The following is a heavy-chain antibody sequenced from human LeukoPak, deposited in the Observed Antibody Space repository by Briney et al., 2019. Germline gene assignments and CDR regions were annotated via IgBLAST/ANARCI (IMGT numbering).Heavy chain of an antibody. CDR2: VSSSGTTT. Sequence: GGSLRLSCAASGFTFSSYSVIWARQAPGKGLEWVSYVSSSGTTTYYADSVKGRFTISRDNGKNLVSLQMDSLRDEDTAVYYCARADRDGNKRFLDWGQGTLVTVSS. D-gene: IGHD5-24*01. CDR1: GFTFSSYS. V-gene: IGHV3-48*02. J-gene: IGHJ4*02. CDR3: ARADRDGNKRFLD.